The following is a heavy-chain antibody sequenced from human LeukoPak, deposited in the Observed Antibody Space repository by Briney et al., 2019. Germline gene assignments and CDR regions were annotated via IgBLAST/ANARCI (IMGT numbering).Heavy chain of an antibody. CDR3: ARESQGYSYGFDY. J-gene: IGHJ4*02. CDR2: INPSGGST. CDR1: GYTFTSYY. D-gene: IGHD5-18*01. Sequence: GASVKVSCKSFGYTFTSYYMHWVRQAPGQGLEWVGIINPSGGSTSYAQKFQGRVTMTRDMSTSTVYMELSSLRSEDTAVYYCARESQGYSYGFDYWGQGTLVTVSS. V-gene: IGHV1-46*01.